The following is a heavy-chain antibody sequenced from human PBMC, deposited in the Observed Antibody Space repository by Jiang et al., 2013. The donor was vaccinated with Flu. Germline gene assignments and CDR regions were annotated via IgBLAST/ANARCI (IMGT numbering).Heavy chain of an antibody. Sequence: QLLESGGGVVQPGRSLRLSCAASGFTFSSYGMHWVRQATGKGLEWVAVISYDGSNKYYADSVKGRFTISRDNSKNTLYLQMNSLRAEDTAVYYCAKGAGKTIFGVGIAYWGQGTLVTVSS. D-gene: IGHD3-3*01. J-gene: IGHJ4*02. V-gene: IGHV3-30*18. CDR1: GFTFSSYG. CDR3: AKGAGKTIFGVGIAY. CDR2: ISYDGSNK.